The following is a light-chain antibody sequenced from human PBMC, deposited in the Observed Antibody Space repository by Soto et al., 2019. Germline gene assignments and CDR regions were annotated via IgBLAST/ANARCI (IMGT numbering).Light chain of an antibody. V-gene: IGKV1-5*01. CDR2: DAS. CDR3: QQYDSYPRT. CDR1: QTISTW. J-gene: IGKJ1*01. Sequence: DIQMTQSPSTLSASVGDRVTITCRASQTISTWLAWYQQKPGQAPKLLIYDASTLDAGVPARFSGSGSGTEFTLIISSLQPDDFATYYCQQYDSYPRTFGQGTKVEIK.